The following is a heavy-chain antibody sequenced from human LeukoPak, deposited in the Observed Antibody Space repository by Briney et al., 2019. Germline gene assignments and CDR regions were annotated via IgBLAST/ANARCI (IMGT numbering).Heavy chain of an antibody. Sequence: ASVKVSCKASGYTFTNYGISWVRQAPGQGLEWMGWISAYNGNTNYARKLQGRVTVTTDTSTSTAYMELSRLRSDDTAVYYCARASSLTNWNFDYWGQGTLVTVSS. J-gene: IGHJ4*02. CDR2: ISAYNGNT. V-gene: IGHV1-18*01. CDR3: ARASSLTNWNFDY. D-gene: IGHD1-1*01. CDR1: GYTFTNYG.